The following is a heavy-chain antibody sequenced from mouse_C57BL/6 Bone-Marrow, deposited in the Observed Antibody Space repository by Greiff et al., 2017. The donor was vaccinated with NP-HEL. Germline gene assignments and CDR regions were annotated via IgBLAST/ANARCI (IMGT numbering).Heavy chain of an antibody. CDR3: ARRGSGYGWYFGG. J-gene: IGHJ1*03. Sequence: EVKLVESGGGLVQPGGSLKLSCAASGFTFSDYYMYWVRQTPEKRLEWVAYISNGGGSTYYPDTVKGRFTFSRDNATTTPYLQRSRLKCEDTAMYDGARRGSGYGWYFGGWGTGTTVTVAS. D-gene: IGHD1-1*01. CDR1: GFTFSDYY. CDR2: ISNGGGST. V-gene: IGHV5-12*01.